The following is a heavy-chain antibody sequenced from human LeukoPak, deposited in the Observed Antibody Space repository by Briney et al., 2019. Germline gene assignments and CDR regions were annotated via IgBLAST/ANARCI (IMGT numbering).Heavy chain of an antibody. V-gene: IGHV4-59*12. CDR1: GGSISSYY. J-gene: IGHJ3*02. CDR3: ARDRPAVLRFLDAFDI. D-gene: IGHD3-3*01. Sequence: SETLSLTCTVSGGSISSYYWSWIRQPPGKGLEWIGYIYYSGSTNYNPSLKSRVTISVDTSKNQSSLKLSSVTAADTAVYYCARDRPAVLRFLDAFDIWGQGTMVTVSS. CDR2: IYYSGST.